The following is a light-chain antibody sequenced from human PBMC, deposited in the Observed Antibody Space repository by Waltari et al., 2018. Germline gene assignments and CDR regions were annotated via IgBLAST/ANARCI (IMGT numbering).Light chain of an antibody. CDR2: GIF. Sequence: EIVLTQSPGTLSLSPGERATLSCRTSQSVSRALAWYQQKPGQAPRLLIYGIFNRATGIPDRFSGSGSGTVFSLTISRLEPEDFAVYYCQHYVMLPVTFGQGTRVEVK. CDR3: QHYVMLPVT. CDR1: QSVSRA. V-gene: IGKV3-20*01. J-gene: IGKJ1*01.